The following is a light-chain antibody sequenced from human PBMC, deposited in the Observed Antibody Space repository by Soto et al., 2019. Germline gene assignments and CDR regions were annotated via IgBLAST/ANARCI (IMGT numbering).Light chain of an antibody. V-gene: IGKV3-20*01. J-gene: IGKJ5*01. CDR1: QRVTTR. Sequence: IVLTQSPGTLSLSPGERVTLSCRASQRVTTRLAWYQHKPGQAPTLLMSGASNRASGVPVRFSGSGSGTDFTLTITRLELEDFVLYYCQQYGGSPITFGLGTRLEIK. CDR2: GAS. CDR3: QQYGGSPIT.